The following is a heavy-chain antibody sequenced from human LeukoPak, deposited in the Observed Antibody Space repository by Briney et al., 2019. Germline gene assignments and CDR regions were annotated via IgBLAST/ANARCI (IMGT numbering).Heavy chain of an antibody. D-gene: IGHD5-18*01. J-gene: IGHJ3*02. Sequence: GGSLRLSCAASGFTFSSYGMHWVRQAPGKGLEWVAFIRYDGSNKYYADSVKGRFTISRDNSKNTLYLQMNSLRAEDTAVYYCARDPRYSYGPFDAFDIWGQGTMVTVSS. V-gene: IGHV3-30*02. CDR1: GFTFSSYG. CDR3: ARDPRYSYGPFDAFDI. CDR2: IRYDGSNK.